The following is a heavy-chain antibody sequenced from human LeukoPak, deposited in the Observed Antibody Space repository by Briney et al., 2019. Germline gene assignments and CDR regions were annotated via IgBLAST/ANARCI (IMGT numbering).Heavy chain of an antibody. CDR1: GGSISSYY. V-gene: IGHV3-74*01. CDR3: ARDSPHGDYGY. CDR2: INSDGSST. J-gene: IGHJ4*02. Sequence: PSETLSLTCTVSGGSISSYYWSWIRQPPGKGLVWVSRINSDGSSTSYADSVKGRFTISRDNAKNTLYLQMNSLRAEDTAVYYCARDSPHGDYGYWGQGTLVTVSS. D-gene: IGHD4-17*01.